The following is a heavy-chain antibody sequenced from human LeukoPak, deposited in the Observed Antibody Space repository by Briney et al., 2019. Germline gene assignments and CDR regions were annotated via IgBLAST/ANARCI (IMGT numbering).Heavy chain of an antibody. CDR2: SNTNSGNW. V-gene: IGHV1-8*01. CDR3: ARGAPFNSRHPYDY. J-gene: IGHJ4*02. CDR1: RYTFTTYD. Sequence: SAVHGYSKAPRYTFTTYDINCVGQATGQGLEWIGWSNTNSGNWGYAKKFQGRVTMTRNTSISTDYMELSRLRSEDTAVYYCARGAPFNSRHPYDYWGQGTLVTVSS. D-gene: IGHD2/OR15-2a*01.